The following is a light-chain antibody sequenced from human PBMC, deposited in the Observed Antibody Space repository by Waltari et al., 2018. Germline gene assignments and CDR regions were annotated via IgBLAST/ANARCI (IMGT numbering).Light chain of an antibody. Sequence: DIQMTQSPSSLSASVGDRVTITCQASQDISKSLNWYQQKPGKAPKVLINDASTLETGVPSRFSGSGSWTDFTFTISSLQPEDIATYYCQQYLNFLSFGGGTRVEI. J-gene: IGKJ4*01. V-gene: IGKV1-33*01. CDR3: QQYLNFLS. CDR1: QDISKS. CDR2: DAS.